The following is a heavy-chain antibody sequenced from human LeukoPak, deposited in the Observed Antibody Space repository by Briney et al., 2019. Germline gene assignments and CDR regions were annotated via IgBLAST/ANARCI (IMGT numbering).Heavy chain of an antibody. CDR1: GFTLSDYS. CDR2: ISSSSRYI. V-gene: IGHV3-21*01. CDR3: TRVGYGSGSSPNYYCYGMGV. Sequence: GGSLRLSCAASGFTLSDYSMNWVRQAPGKGLEWVSSISSSSRYIFYADSVKGRFTISRDNAKNSLYLQMNSLRAEDTAVYYCTRVGYGSGSSPNYYCYGMGVWGQGTTVTVSS. J-gene: IGHJ6*02. D-gene: IGHD3-10*01.